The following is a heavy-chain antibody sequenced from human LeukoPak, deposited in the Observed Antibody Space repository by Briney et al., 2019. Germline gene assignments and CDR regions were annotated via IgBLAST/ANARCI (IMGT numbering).Heavy chain of an antibody. CDR2: INPNSGGT. CDR3: ARVAARYCSSTSCYGPFDY. Sequence: ASVKVSCKASGYTFTGYYMHWVRQAPGQGLEWMGWINPNSGGTNYAQKFQGWVTMTRDTSNSTAYMELSRLRSDDTAVYYCARVAARYCSSTSCYGPFDYWGQGTLVTVSS. J-gene: IGHJ4*02. D-gene: IGHD2-2*01. V-gene: IGHV1-2*04. CDR1: GYTFTGYY.